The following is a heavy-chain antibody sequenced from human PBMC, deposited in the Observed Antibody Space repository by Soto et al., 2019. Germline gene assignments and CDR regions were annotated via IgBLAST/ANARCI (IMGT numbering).Heavy chain of an antibody. Sequence: QVQLVEAAGGGVQPGRSLRLSCPDSGFTFSSYGMHWVRQATGKGLEWVAVISSDGSDKNYAYSVKGRFSISRDNSSNTLFLQMNSLRPEDTAVFYFAIEPYDSTGFYYSFHHWGQGTLVTVSS. CDR1: GFTFSSYG. D-gene: IGHD3-22*01. CDR3: AIEPYDSTGFYYSFHH. CDR2: ISSDGSDK. J-gene: IGHJ4*02. V-gene: IGHV3-30*03.